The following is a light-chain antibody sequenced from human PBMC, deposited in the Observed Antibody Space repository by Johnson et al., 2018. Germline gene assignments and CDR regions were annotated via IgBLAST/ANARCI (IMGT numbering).Light chain of an antibody. V-gene: IGLV1-51*02. Sequence: QSVLTQPPSVSAAPGQKVTISCSGSSSNIGNNYVSWYQQLPGTGPKLLIYENNKRPSGIPDRFSGSKSGTSATRAITGLQTGDEADYYCGSWDSSLSAGNVFGTGTKVTVL. J-gene: IGLJ1*01. CDR3: GSWDSSLSAGNV. CDR2: ENN. CDR1: SSNIGNNY.